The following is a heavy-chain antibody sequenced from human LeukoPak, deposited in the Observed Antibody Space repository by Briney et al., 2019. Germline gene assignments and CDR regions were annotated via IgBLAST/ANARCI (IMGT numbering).Heavy chain of an antibody. CDR1: GGTFSSYA. Sequence: ASVKVSCKASGGTFSSYAISWVRQAPGQGLEWMGGIIPIFGTANYAQKFQGRVTITTDESTSTAYMELSSLRSEDTAVYYCAREGYSSSWYRSFDIWGQGTMVTVSS. CDR3: AREGYSSSWYRSFDI. CDR2: IIPIFGTA. V-gene: IGHV1-69*05. D-gene: IGHD6-13*01. J-gene: IGHJ3*02.